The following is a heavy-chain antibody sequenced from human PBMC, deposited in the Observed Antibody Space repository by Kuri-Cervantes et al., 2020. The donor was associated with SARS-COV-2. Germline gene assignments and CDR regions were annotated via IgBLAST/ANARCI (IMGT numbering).Heavy chain of an antibody. D-gene: IGHD2-2*02. CDR1: GYSFTSYW. CDR2: IYPGDSDT. Sequence: GGSLRLSCKGSGYSFTSYWIGWVRQMPGKGLEWMGIIYPGDSDTRYSPSFQGQVTISADKSISTAYLQWSSLKASDTAMYYCARRSGQYQPLDPYYYYYHMDVWGKGTTVTVSS. V-gene: IGHV5-51*01. J-gene: IGHJ6*03. CDR3: ARRSGQYQPLDPYYYYYHMDV.